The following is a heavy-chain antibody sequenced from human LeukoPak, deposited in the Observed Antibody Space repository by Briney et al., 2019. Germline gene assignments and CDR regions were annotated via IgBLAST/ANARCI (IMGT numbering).Heavy chain of an antibody. D-gene: IGHD1-26*01. J-gene: IGHJ4*02. CDR3: AGRDY. CDR2: VYTSGSI. CDR1: GGSISDYY. V-gene: IGHV4-4*07. Sequence: SETLSLTCTVSGGSISDYYWSWIRQPAEKGLECIGRVYTSGSIDYNPSFKSRVTLSVDKSKNQFFLKLTSVTAADTAVYYCAGRDYWGQGTLVTVSS.